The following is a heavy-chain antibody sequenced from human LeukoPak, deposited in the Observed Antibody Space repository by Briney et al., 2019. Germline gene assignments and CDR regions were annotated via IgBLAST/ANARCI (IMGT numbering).Heavy chain of an antibody. CDR3: ARGATSSSWSLYYYYGMDV. CDR2: ISSSGSTI. V-gene: IGHV3-48*04. Sequence: GGSLRLSCAASGFTFSSYSMNWVREAPGKGLEWVSYISSSGSTIYYADSVKGRFTISRDNAKNSLYLQMNSLRAEDTAVYYCARGATSSSWSLYYYYGMDVWGQGTTVTVSS. CDR1: GFTFSSYS. D-gene: IGHD6-13*01. J-gene: IGHJ6*02.